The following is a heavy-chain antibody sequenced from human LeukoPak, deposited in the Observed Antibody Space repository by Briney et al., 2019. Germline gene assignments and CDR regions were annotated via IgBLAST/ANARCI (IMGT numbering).Heavy chain of an antibody. Sequence: ASVKVSCKASGYTFTSYYMHWVRQAPGQGLEWMGIINPSGGSTSYAQKFQGRVTMTRDMSTSTVYMELSSLRSEDTAVYYCARELQWELPTNAFDIWGQGTMVTVSS. V-gene: IGHV1-46*01. CDR2: INPSGGST. D-gene: IGHD1-26*01. CDR3: ARELQWELPTNAFDI. CDR1: GYTFTSYY. J-gene: IGHJ3*02.